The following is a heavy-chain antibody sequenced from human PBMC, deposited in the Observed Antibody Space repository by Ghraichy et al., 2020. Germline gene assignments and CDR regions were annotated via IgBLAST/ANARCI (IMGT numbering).Heavy chain of an antibody. D-gene: IGHD6-13*01. V-gene: IGHV4-59*01. CDR2: IYYSGST. J-gene: IGHJ4*02. Sequence: SETLSLTCTVSGGSISSYYWSWIRQPPGKGLEWIGYIYYSGSTNYNPSLKSRVTISVDTSKNQFSLKLSSVTAADTAVYYCARRQGAAADGGFDYWGQGTLVTVSS. CDR3: ARRQGAAADGGFDY. CDR1: GGSISSYY.